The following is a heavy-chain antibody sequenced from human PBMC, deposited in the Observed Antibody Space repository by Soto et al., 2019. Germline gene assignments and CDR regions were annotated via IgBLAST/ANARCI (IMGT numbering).Heavy chain of an antibody. Sequence: LRLSCGASGFTLSDHFMEWVGQAPGKGLEWVGRTKHKAASYTTDYAASVNGRFTISRDDSKNSLYQQMNSLKTEDTAMYYCVTLQFSRWFYWGLGTLVTVSS. CDR2: TKHKAASYTT. J-gene: IGHJ4*02. CDR3: VTLQFSRWFY. V-gene: IGHV3-72*01. D-gene: IGHD4-4*01. CDR1: GFTLSDHF.